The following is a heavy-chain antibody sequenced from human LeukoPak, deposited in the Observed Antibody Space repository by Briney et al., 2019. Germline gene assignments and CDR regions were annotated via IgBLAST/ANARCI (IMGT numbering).Heavy chain of an antibody. D-gene: IGHD6-13*01. V-gene: IGHV3-48*01. J-gene: IGHJ4*02. CDR2: ISSSSGTT. CDR3: ARRLTASGKHYFDY. CDR1: GFTFSTYN. Sequence: GGSLRLSCAASGFTFSTYNMNWVRQAPGKGLEWVSYISSSSGTTYYADSVQGRFTISRDNAKNSLYLQMNSLRAEDTAVYYCARRLTASGKHYFDYWGQGTLVTVSS.